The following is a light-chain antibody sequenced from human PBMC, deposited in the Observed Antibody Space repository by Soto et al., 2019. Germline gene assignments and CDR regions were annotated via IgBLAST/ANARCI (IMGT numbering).Light chain of an antibody. CDR2: DAS. J-gene: IGKJ5*01. CDR1: QSVSSN. CDR3: QQYNNWAIN. V-gene: IGKV3-15*01. Sequence: EIVMTQSPVTLSVSPGEKATISCRASQSVSSNLDWYQQKPGQAPRLLMYDASTRATCIPARFSGSGSGTEFTLTISSLQSADFAVYYCQQYNNWAINFGQGTRLEIK.